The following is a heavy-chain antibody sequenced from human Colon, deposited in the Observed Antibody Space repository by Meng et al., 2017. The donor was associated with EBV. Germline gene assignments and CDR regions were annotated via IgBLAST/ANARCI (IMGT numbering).Heavy chain of an antibody. CDR3: ARGPSRWLQFSFDY. D-gene: IGHD5-24*01. CDR2: IYYSGST. CDR1: GGSISSGGYY. Sequence: QVTLQESGPGLVKPSQTLSLTCTVSGGSISSGGYYWSWIRQHPGKGLEWIGYIYYSGSTYYNPSLKSRVTISIDTSKNQFSLKLSSVTAADTAVYYCARGPSRWLQFSFDYWGQGTLVTVSS. J-gene: IGHJ4*02. V-gene: IGHV4-31*03.